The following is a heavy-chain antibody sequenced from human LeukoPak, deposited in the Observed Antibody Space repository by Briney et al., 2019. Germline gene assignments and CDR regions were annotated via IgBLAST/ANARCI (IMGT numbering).Heavy chain of an antibody. CDR3: ARDRRGYDSYYFDY. V-gene: IGHV3-21*05. CDR1: GFTFFTYG. J-gene: IGHJ4*02. Sequence: GRSLRLPCAASGFTFFTYGMHWVRQAPGKGLEWVSYISSGSGYTNYADSVKGRFTISRDNAKNSLYLQMNSLRAEDTAVYYCARDRRGYDSYYFDYWGQGTLVTVSS. CDR2: ISSGSGYT. D-gene: IGHD5-12*01.